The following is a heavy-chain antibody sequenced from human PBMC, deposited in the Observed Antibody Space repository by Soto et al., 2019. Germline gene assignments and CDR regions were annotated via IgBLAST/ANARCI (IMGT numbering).Heavy chain of an antibody. CDR2: ISGSGGST. V-gene: IGHV3-23*01. Sequence: GGSLRLSCAASGFTFSSYAMSWVRQAPGKGLEWVSAISGSGGSTYYADSVKGRFTISRDNSKNTLYLQMNSLRAEDTAVYYCEKDPTYSSGWCFDYWGQGTLVTVSS. J-gene: IGHJ4*02. CDR3: EKDPTYSSGWCFDY. D-gene: IGHD6-19*01. CDR1: GFTFSSYA.